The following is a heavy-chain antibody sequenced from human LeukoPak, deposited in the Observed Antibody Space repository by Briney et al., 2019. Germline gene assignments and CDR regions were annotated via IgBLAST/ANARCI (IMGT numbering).Heavy chain of an antibody. CDR1: GGSVTSTNW. Sequence: SGTLSLTCGVSGGSVTSTNWWTWVRQPPGKGLEWIGEVHLDGRTNYNPSLKSRLTISVDLSEHHISLKLTSVPAADTAVYYCAREGGFFRPLDYSGQGTLVTVSS. V-gene: IGHV4-4*02. CDR3: AREGGFFRPLDY. J-gene: IGHJ4*02. CDR2: VHLDGRT. D-gene: IGHD3-3*01.